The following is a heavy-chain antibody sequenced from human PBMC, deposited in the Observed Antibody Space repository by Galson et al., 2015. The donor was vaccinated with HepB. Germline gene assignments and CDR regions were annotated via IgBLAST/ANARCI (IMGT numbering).Heavy chain of an antibody. CDR3: ARDLKAGGYNHGTNWFDP. D-gene: IGHD5-18*01. CDR1: GFTFDNYA. CDR2: ISWNSGYI. Sequence: SLRLSCAASGFTFDNYAMHWVRQVPGRGLEWVSGISWNSGYIDYADSVKGRFTISRDNANNSLFLQMNSLRAGDSAVYYCARDLKAGGYNHGTNWFDPWGQGTLVTVSS. J-gene: IGHJ5*02. V-gene: IGHV3-9*01.